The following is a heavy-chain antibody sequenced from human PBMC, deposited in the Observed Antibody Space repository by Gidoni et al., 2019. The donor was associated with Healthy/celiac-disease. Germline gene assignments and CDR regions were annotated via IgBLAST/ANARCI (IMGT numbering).Heavy chain of an antibody. CDR3: ARVRLPSSWYTPQTDLFDY. V-gene: IGHV1-18*01. Sequence: QVQLVQSGAEVKKPGASVTVSCKASGYTFTSYGIRWVRQAPGQGLEWMGWISAYNGNTNYAQKLQGRVTMTTDTSTSTAYMELRSLRSDDTAVYYCARVRLPSSWYTPQTDLFDYWGQGTLVTVSS. J-gene: IGHJ4*02. D-gene: IGHD6-13*01. CDR2: ISAYNGNT. CDR1: GYTFTSYG.